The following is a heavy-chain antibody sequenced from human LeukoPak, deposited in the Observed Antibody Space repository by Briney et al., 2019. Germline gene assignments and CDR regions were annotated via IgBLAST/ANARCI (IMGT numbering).Heavy chain of an antibody. V-gene: IGHV1-18*01. D-gene: IGHD4-23*01. CDR2: ISAYNGNT. CDR1: GYTFTSYG. CDR3: ARAESLYGGNLAAAFDI. J-gene: IGHJ3*02. Sequence: ASVKASCKASGYTFTSYGISWVRQAPGQGLEWMGWISAYNGNTNYEQKFQGRVTMTTDTSTSTAYMELRSLRSDGTALYYCARAESLYGGNLAAAFDIWGQGTMVTVSS.